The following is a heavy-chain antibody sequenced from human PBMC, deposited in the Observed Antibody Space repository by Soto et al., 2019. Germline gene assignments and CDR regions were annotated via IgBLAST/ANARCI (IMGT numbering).Heavy chain of an antibody. V-gene: IGHV1-8*01. J-gene: IGHJ3*02. CDR3: ASVRTYYYGSGSPGAFDI. CDR1: GYTFTSYD. D-gene: IGHD3-10*01. Sequence: QVQLVQSGAEVKKPGASVKVSCKASGYTFTSYDINWVRQATGQGLEWMGWMNPNSGNTGYAQKFQGRVTMTRNTAISTAYMELSGLRSEDTAVYYCASVRTYYYGSGSPGAFDIWGQGTMVTVSS. CDR2: MNPNSGNT.